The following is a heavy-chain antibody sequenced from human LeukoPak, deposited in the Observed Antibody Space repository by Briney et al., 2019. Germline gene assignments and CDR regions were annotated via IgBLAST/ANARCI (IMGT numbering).Heavy chain of an antibody. CDR1: GGSISSSSYY. CDR2: IHYSGST. Sequence: SETLSLTCTVSGGSISSSSYYWGWIRQPPGKGLEWIVSIHYSGSTYYNPSLKSRVTISVDTSKNQFSLKLSSVTAADTAVYYCARAVRGGELLGHYYYGMDVWGQGTTVTVSS. J-gene: IGHJ6*02. V-gene: IGHV4-39*07. CDR3: ARAVRGGELLGHYYYGMDV. D-gene: IGHD1-26*01.